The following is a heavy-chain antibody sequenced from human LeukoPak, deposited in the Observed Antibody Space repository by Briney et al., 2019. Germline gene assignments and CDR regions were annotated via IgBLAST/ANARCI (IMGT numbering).Heavy chain of an antibody. CDR1: GFTVSSNY. CDR3: ARDCCSGRKNLGDSSSGV. J-gene: IGHJ6*04. D-gene: IGHD6-6*01. Sequence: GGSLRLSCAASGFTVSSNYMSWVRQAPGKGLEWVSVIYSGGSTYYADSVKGRFTISRDNSKNTLYLQMNSLRAEDTAVYYCARDCCSGRKNLGDSSSGVWGKGTTVTVSS. CDR2: IYSGGST. V-gene: IGHV3-53*01.